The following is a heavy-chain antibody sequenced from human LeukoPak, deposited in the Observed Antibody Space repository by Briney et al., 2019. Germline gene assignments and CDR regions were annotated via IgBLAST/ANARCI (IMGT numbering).Heavy chain of an antibody. CDR3: ARGESSSWYRNYYYGMDV. J-gene: IGHJ6*04. D-gene: IGHD6-13*01. CDR2: INPNSGGT. Sequence: ASVKVCCKASGYTFTGYYMHWVRQAPGRGLEWMGWINPNSGGTNYAQKFQGWVTMTRDTSISTAYMELSRLRSDDTAVYYCARGESSSWYRNYYYGMDVWGKGTTVTVSS. CDR1: GYTFTGYY. V-gene: IGHV1-2*04.